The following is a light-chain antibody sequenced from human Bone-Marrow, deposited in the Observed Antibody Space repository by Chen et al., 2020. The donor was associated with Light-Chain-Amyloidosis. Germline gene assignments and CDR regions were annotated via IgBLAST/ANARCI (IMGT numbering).Light chain of an antibody. V-gene: IGLV3-25*03. J-gene: IGLJ2*01. Sequence: SYELTQPPSVSVSSGQTARLTCSGDDLPTKYAYWYQQKPGQDPVLVIHRDTERPSGISERFSGSSSGTTATLTISGVQAEDEADYHCQSADSSGTYEVIFGGGTKLTVL. CDR1: DLPTKY. CDR3: QSADSSGTYEVI. CDR2: RDT.